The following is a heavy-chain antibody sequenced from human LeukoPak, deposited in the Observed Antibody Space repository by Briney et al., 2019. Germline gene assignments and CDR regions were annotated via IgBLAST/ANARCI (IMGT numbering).Heavy chain of an antibody. Sequence: ASVKVSCKASGYTFSSYGISWVRQAPGQGLEWMGWISGYNGNTKYAQKLQGRVTMTTDTSTSTAYMELRSLRSDDTAVYYCAREDLSYYDFWSGYSHFDYWGQGTLVTVSS. CDR3: AREDLSYYDFWSGYSHFDY. V-gene: IGHV1-18*01. CDR1: GYTFSSYG. CDR2: ISGYNGNT. D-gene: IGHD3-3*01. J-gene: IGHJ4*02.